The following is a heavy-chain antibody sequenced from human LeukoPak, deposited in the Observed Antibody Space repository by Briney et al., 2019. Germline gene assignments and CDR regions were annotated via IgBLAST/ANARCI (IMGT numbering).Heavy chain of an antibody. CDR2: ISTSSTGT. CDR3: AKDLDSTGIYSDWFDP. D-gene: IGHD2-21*01. V-gene: IGHV3-23*01. J-gene: IGHJ5*02. Sequence: GGSLRLSCAASGFIFRNYAMNWVRQAPGKGLEWVSTISTSSTGTHYADSMKGRFTISRDDSLNTLYLQMNSLRAEDTAVYYCAKDLDSTGIYSDWFDPWGQGTLVTVSS. CDR1: GFIFRNYA.